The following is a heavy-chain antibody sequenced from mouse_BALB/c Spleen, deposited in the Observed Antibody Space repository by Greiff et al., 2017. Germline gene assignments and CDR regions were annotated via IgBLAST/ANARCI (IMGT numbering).Heavy chain of an antibody. CDR2: ISNKANGYTT. D-gene: IGHD1-1*01. CDR3: AKSSYNYAMDY. J-gene: IGHJ4*01. V-gene: IGHV7-3*02. Sequence: EVKLVESGGGLVQPGGSLRLSCATSGFTFTDYYMSWVRQPPGQALEWLGFISNKANGYTTEYSASVKGRFTISRDNSQSILYLQMNTLRAEDSATYYCAKSSYNYAMDYWGQGTSVTVSS. CDR1: GFTFTDYY.